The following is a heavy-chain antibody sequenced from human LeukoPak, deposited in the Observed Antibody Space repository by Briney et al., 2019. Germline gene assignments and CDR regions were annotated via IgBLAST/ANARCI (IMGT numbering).Heavy chain of an antibody. CDR1: GFTFSSHA. V-gene: IGHV3-23*01. CDR3: AKLIVGARSLFDF. CDR2: ISGSGDST. J-gene: IGHJ4*02. Sequence: PGGSLRRSCAAYGFTFSSHAMSWVRQAPGKGLEWVSTISGSGDSTNYADSVKGRFTISRDNSKNTLYLQMSSLRADDTAMYYCAKLIVGARSLFDFRGQGILVTVSS. D-gene: IGHD1-26*01.